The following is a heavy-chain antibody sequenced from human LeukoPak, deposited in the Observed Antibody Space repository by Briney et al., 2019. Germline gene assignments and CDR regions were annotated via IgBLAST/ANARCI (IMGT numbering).Heavy chain of an antibody. Sequence: PSQTLSLTCSVSGGSISSGGYYWSWIRQPPGKGLEWIGYIYQSGSTNYNPSLKSRVTISVDTSKNQFSLKLSSVTAADTAVYYCARVKAGIVGAYTLDYWGQGTLVTVSS. V-gene: IGHV4-30-2*01. CDR3: ARVKAGIVGAYTLDY. D-gene: IGHD1-26*01. J-gene: IGHJ4*02. CDR2: IYQSGST. CDR1: GGSISSGGYY.